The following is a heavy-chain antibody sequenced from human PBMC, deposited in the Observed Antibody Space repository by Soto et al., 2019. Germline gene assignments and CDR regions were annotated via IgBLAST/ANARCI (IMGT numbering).Heavy chain of an antibody. CDR3: ARDTETLGPRANDALDI. D-gene: IGHD3-3*02. CDR2: INAGSGNT. V-gene: IGHV1-3*01. Sequence: QAQLVQSGAEMKKPRASVKVSCKATGYTFSAYTMNWVRQAPGQSLEWMGWINAGSGNTKYSQNFQGRVSITRDTSASTVYMELTGLTSEDTAVYYCARDTETLGPRANDALDIWGQGTMVTVSS. J-gene: IGHJ3*02. CDR1: GYTFSAYT.